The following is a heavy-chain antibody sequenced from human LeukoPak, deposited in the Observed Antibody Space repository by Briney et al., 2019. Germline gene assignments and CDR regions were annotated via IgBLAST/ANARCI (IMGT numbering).Heavy chain of an antibody. Sequence: GGSLLLSCAASGFTVSSNYMSWVRQAPGKGLEWVSVIYSGGDTYYADSVKGRFTISRDNSKNTLYLQMNSLRAEDTAVYYCARGRIAAPDYYFDYWGQGTLVTVSS. CDR3: ARGRIAAPDYYFDY. V-gene: IGHV3-53*01. J-gene: IGHJ4*02. CDR1: GFTVSSNY. D-gene: IGHD6-13*01. CDR2: IYSGGDT.